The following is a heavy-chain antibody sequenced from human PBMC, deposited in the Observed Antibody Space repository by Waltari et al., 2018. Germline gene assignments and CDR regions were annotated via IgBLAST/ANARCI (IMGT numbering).Heavy chain of an antibody. CDR2: IDPDGGGT. J-gene: IGHJ4*02. CDR1: GYTFTRYH. Sequence: QVQLVQSGAAVARPGASVRISCKASGYTFTRYHVHWLGQAPGRGFEWLGIIDPDGGGTTYAPKFRDRLSLTRDTSTSVLYMALDNLNSDDSAIYFCARGRGTLGQLLVTYWGQGTQVLVSS. D-gene: IGHD6-13*01. CDR3: ARGRGTLGQLLVTY. V-gene: IGHV1-46*01.